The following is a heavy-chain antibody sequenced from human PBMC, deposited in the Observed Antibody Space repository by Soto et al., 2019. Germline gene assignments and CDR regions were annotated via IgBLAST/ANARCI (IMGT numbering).Heavy chain of an antibody. CDR3: ALVGSWYYFDY. CDR2: ISAYNGNT. V-gene: IGHV1-18*01. J-gene: IGHJ4*02. D-gene: IGHD6-13*01. Sequence: ASVKVSWEASGDGFASCGRRWVRQAPGQGLEWMGWISAYNGNTNYAQKLQGRVTMTTDTSTSTAYMELRSLRSDDTAVYYCALVGSWYYFDYWGQGTLVTSPQ. CDR1: GDGFASCG.